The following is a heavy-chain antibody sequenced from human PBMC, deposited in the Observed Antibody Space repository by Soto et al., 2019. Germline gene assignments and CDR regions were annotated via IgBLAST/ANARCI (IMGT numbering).Heavy chain of an antibody. CDR1: GFTFSSYA. Sequence: PGGSLRLSCAASGFTFSSYAMHWVRQAPGKGLEWVAVISYDGSNKYYADSVKGRFTISRDNSKNTLYLQMNSLRAEDTAVYYCASLTSWSQEYYYGMDVWGQGTTVTVSS. CDR3: ASLTSWSQEYYYGMDV. J-gene: IGHJ6*02. D-gene: IGHD2-2*01. CDR2: ISYDGSNK. V-gene: IGHV3-30-3*01.